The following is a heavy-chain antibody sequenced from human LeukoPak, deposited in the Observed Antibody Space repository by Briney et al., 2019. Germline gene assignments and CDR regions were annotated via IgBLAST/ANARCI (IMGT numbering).Heavy chain of an antibody. V-gene: IGHV1-69*04. CDR2: IIPILGIA. Sequence: ASVKVSCKASGGTFSSYAISWVRQAPGQGLEWMGRIIPILGIANYAQKFQGRVTITADKSTSTAYMELSSLRSEDTAVYYCARQYYYDSSGYYPLRYWGQGTLVTVSS. D-gene: IGHD3-22*01. J-gene: IGHJ4*02. CDR3: ARQYYYDSSGYYPLRY. CDR1: GGTFSSYA.